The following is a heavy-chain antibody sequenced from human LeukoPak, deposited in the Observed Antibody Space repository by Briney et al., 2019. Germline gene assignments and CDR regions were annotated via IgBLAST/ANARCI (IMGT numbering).Heavy chain of an antibody. CDR3: ARDSSGADY. CDR2: INPNSGGT. D-gene: IGHD3-22*01. J-gene: IGHJ4*02. CDR1: GYTFTGYY. V-gene: IGHV1-2*02. Sequence: ASVNVSCTASGYTFTGYYIHWVRQAPGQGLEWLGWINPNSGGTNYAQKFQGRVTMTRDTSISTAYMELSRLRSDDTAVYYCARDSSGADYWGQGTLVTVSS.